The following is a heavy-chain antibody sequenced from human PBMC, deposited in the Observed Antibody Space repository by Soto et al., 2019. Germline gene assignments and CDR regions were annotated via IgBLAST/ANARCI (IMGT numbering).Heavy chain of an antibody. Sequence: SETLSLTCAVYGGSFSGYYWSWIRQPPGKGLEWIGEINHSGSTNYNPSLKSRVTISVDTSKNQFSLKLSSVTAADTAVYYCARVSYDSSWVHGTLVTVFS. CDR3: ARVSYDSS. V-gene: IGHV4-34*01. J-gene: IGHJ5*01. CDR1: GGSFSGYY. D-gene: IGHD3-22*01. CDR2: INHSGST.